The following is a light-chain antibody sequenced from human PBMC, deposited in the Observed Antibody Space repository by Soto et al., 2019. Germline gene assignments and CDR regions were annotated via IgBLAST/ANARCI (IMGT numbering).Light chain of an antibody. CDR2: DVT. Sequence: QSVLTQRASVSGSPGQSITIPCTGTSSDVGGYIYVSWYQQHPGKAPKLMIYDVTSRPSGVSYRFSGSKSGNTASLTISGLQAEDEADYYCSSYTTSSSYVFGTGTKVTVL. CDR1: SSDVGGYIY. V-gene: IGLV2-14*01. CDR3: SSYTTSSSYV. J-gene: IGLJ1*01.